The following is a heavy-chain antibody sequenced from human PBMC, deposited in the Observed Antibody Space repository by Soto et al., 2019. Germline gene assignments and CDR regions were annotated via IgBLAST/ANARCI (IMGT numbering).Heavy chain of an antibody. CDR2: IDPSDSYT. Sequence: VESLKISCKGSGYSFTSYWISWVRQMPGKGLEWMGRIDPSDSYTNYSPSFQGHVTISADKSISTAYLQWSSLKASDTAMYYCAIIRAYCGGDCSSSYGCVWGQGTTVTVSS. V-gene: IGHV5-10-1*01. CDR3: AIIRAYCGGDCSSSYGCV. CDR1: GYSFTSYW. J-gene: IGHJ6*02. D-gene: IGHD2-21*02.